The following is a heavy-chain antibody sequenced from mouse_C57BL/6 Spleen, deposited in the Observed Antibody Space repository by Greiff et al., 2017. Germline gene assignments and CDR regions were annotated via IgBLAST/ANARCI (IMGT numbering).Heavy chain of an antibody. Sequence: QVQLQQPGAELVMPGASVKLSCKASGYTFTSYWMHWVKQRPGQGLEWIGEIDPSDSYTNYNQKFKGKSTLTVDKSSSTAYMQLSSLTSEDSAVYYWAKGRTGGYLDVWGTGTRVIVSS. CDR2: IDPSDSYT. CDR3: AKGRTGGYLDV. V-gene: IGHV1-69*01. J-gene: IGHJ1*03. CDR1: GYTFTSYW.